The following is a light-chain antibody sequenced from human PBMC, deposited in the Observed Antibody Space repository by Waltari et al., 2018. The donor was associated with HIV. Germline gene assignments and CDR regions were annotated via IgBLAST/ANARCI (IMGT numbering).Light chain of an antibody. CDR2: GND. Sequence: QSVLTQEPSASGTPGQSVTFSCFGRRSHLGSHPVHWSQHVPGTAPKRLIYGNDQRPSGVPGRFSGSKSGTSASLAISGLQSEDEADYYCAVWDDSLRGGVFGGGTKLTVL. CDR3: AVWDDSLRGGV. V-gene: IGLV1-47*01. J-gene: IGLJ3*02. CDR1: RSHLGSHP.